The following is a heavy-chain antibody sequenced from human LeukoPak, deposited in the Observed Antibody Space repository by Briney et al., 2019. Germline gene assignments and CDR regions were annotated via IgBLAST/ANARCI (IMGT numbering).Heavy chain of an antibody. CDR2: TYYSGST. CDR3: ARSYDFWSGYYSNWFDP. Sequence: PSETLSLTCTVSGGSISSYYWSWIRQPPGKGLEWIGYTYYSGSTNYNPSLKSRVTISVDTSKNQFSLKLSSVTAADTAVYYCARSYDFWSGYYSNWFDPWGQGTLVTVSS. CDR1: GGSISSYY. V-gene: IGHV4-59*01. J-gene: IGHJ5*02. D-gene: IGHD3/OR15-3a*01.